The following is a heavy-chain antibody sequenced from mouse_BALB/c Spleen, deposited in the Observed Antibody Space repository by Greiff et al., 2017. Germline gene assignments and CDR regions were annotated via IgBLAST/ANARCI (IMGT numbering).Heavy chain of an antibody. D-gene: IGHD1-1*01. Sequence: QVQLQQSGPGLVAPSQSLSITCTVSGFSLTSYGVHWVRQPPGKGLEWLGVIWAGGSTNYNSALMSRLSISKDNSKSQVFLKMNSLQTDDTAMYYCARDVGATDYAMDYWGQGTSVTVSS. J-gene: IGHJ4*01. V-gene: IGHV2-9*02. CDR1: GFSLTSYG. CDR2: IWAGGST. CDR3: ARDVGATDYAMDY.